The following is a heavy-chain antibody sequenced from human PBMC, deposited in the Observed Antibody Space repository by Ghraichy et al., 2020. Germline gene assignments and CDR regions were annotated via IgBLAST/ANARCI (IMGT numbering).Heavy chain of an antibody. CDR3: ARGPRLGVGISWFDP. Sequence: GGSLRLSCAASGFTFSSYSMNWVRQAPGKGLEWVSSISSSSSYIYYADSVKGRFTISRDNAKNSLYLQMNSLRAEDTAVYYCARGPRLGVGISWFDPWGQGTLVTVSS. D-gene: IGHD3-3*01. CDR2: ISSSSSYI. V-gene: IGHV3-21*01. J-gene: IGHJ5*02. CDR1: GFTFSSYS.